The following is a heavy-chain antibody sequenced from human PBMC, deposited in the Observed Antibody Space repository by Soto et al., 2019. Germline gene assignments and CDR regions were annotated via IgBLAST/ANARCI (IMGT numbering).Heavy chain of an antibody. CDR1: GFTSSDYA. J-gene: IGHJ6*02. Sequence: EGQLLESGGGLVQPGGSLRLSCAASGFTSSDYAMSWVRQAPGKGLEWVSLISGSGDSTYYADSVKGRFTISRDNSKNTLYLQMNSLRAEDTAVYYCAKDVLLWFGELTPAAFYGMDVWGQGTAVTVSS. CDR3: AKDVLLWFGELTPAAFYGMDV. V-gene: IGHV3-23*01. D-gene: IGHD3-10*01. CDR2: ISGSGDST.